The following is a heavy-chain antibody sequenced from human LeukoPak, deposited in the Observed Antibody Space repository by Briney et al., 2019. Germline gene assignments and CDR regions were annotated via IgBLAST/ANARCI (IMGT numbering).Heavy chain of an antibody. J-gene: IGHJ4*02. CDR2: INHSGGT. Sequence: SETLSLTCAVYGGSFSGYYWSWIRQPPGKGLEWIGEINHSGGTNYNPSLKSRVTISVDTSKNQFSLKLSSVTAADTAVYYCARGRNSSGWYRYWGQGTLVTVSS. CDR1: GGSFSGYY. D-gene: IGHD6-19*01. CDR3: ARGRNSSGWYRY. V-gene: IGHV4-34*01.